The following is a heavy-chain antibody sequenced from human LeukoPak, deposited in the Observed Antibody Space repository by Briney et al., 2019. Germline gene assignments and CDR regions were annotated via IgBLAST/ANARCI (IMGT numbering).Heavy chain of an antibody. V-gene: IGHV3-74*01. J-gene: IGHJ4*02. D-gene: IGHD2-2*01. Sequence: GSLRLSCAASGNYWMHWVRQAPGKGLVWVSHINSDGSWTGYADSVKGRFTISKDNAKNMVYLHMNSLRVDDTAVYYCVSFYETYWGRGTLVTVSS. CDR3: VSFYETY. CDR2: INSDGSWT. CDR1: GNYW.